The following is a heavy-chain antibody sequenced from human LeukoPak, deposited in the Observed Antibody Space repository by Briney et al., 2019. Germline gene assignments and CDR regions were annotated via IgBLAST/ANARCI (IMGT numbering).Heavy chain of an antibody. D-gene: IGHD5-18*01. CDR1: GYTFTSYD. Sequence: RASVKVSCKASGYTFTSYDINWVRQATGQGLEWMGWMNPNSGNTGYAQKFQGRVTMTRNTSISTAYMELSSLRSEDTAVYYCARGPRNSRGYSYGYLLGYWGQGTLVTVSS. CDR3: ARGPRNSRGYSYGYLLGY. CDR2: MNPNSGNT. J-gene: IGHJ4*02. V-gene: IGHV1-8*01.